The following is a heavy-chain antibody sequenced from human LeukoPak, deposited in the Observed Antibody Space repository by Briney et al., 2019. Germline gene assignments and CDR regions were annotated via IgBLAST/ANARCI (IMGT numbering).Heavy chain of an antibody. CDR2: ISYDRSNE. V-gene: IGHV3-30*04. J-gene: IGHJ4*02. CDR3: AKKGDQLELRGSLYYFDY. Sequence: QPGGSLRLSCAASGFTFSSYVMHWVRQAPGKGLEWVAIISYDRSNEYYADSVKGRFTISRDNSKNTLYLQMNSLRAEDTAVYYCAKKGDQLELRGSLYYFDYWGQGTLVTVSS. D-gene: IGHD1-7*01. CDR1: GFTFSSYV.